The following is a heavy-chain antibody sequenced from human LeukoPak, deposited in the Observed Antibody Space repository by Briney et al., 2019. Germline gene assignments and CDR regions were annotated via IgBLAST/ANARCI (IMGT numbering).Heavy chain of an antibody. V-gene: IGHV4-39*01. J-gene: IGHJ5*02. CDR1: GFTFSSYA. CDR2: IYYSGST. CDR3: ARHESPYSSSWYRVDWFDP. D-gene: IGHD6-13*01. Sequence: GSLRLSCAASGFTFSSYAMSWIRQPPGKGLEWIGSIYYSGSTYYNPSLKSRVTISVDTSKNQFSLKLSSVTAADTAVYYCARHESPYSSSWYRVDWFDPWGQGTLVTVSS.